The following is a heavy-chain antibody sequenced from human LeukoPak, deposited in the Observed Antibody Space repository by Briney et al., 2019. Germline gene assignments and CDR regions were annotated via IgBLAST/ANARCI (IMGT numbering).Heavy chain of an antibody. J-gene: IGHJ4*02. Sequence: SETLSLTCTVSGGSISSYYWSWIRQPPGKGLEWIGYIYYSGSTNYNPSLKSRVTISVDTSNNQFSLKLSSVTAADTAVYYCARSSRRGDYFDYWGQGTLVTVSS. CDR2: IYYSGST. D-gene: IGHD3-10*01. CDR1: GGSISSYY. CDR3: ARSSRRGDYFDY. V-gene: IGHV4-59*08.